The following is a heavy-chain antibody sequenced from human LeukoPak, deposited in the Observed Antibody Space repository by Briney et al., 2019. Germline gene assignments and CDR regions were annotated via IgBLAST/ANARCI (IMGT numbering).Heavy chain of an antibody. CDR1: GYSFTSYW. CDR3: ASHYDILTDDAFDI. D-gene: IGHD3-9*01. J-gene: IGHJ3*02. Sequence: GESLKISCKGSGYSFTSYWIGWVRQMPGKGLEWMGIIYPGDSDTRYSPSFQGQVTISADKSISTAYLQWSSLKASDTAMHYCASHYDILTDDAFDIWSQGTMVTVSS. CDR2: IYPGDSDT. V-gene: IGHV5-51*01.